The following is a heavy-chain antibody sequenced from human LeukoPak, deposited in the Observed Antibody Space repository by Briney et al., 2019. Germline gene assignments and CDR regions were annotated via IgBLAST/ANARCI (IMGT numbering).Heavy chain of an antibody. Sequence: PSQTLSLTCTVSDGSISSGSYYWSWIRQPAGKGLEWIGSIYHSGSTYYNPSLKSRVTISVDTSKNQFSLKLSSVTAADTAVYYCARDQVVTAILLDAFDIWGQGTMVTVSS. D-gene: IGHD2-21*02. V-gene: IGHV4-61*02. J-gene: IGHJ3*02. CDR1: DGSISSGSYY. CDR2: IYHSGST. CDR3: ARDQVVTAILLDAFDI.